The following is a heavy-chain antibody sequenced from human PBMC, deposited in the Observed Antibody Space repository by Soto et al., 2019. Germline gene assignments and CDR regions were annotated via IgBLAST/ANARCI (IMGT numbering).Heavy chain of an antibody. V-gene: IGHV3-15*07. CDR3: TTGSVEGG. D-gene: IGHD2-15*01. CDR1: DFTITNAW. CDR2: IKTKAEGGAT. Sequence: EVQLVESGGGLVKPGGSLRLSCAASDFTITNAWMNWVRQAPGKGLEWVGRIKTKAEGGATDYAAPLKGRFTISRDDSRNTLLRHMNSLKSEDTAVYYCTTGSVEGGWGQGATVTVSS. J-gene: IGHJ6*02.